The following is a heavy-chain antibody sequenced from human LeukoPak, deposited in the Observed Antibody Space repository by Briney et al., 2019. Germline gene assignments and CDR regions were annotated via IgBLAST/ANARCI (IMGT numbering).Heavy chain of an antibody. CDR1: GFTFSSYA. CDR2: ISGSGGST. Sequence: PGGSLRLSCAASGFTFSSYAMSWVRQAPGKGLEWVSAISGSGGSTYYADSVKGRFTISRDNSKNTLYLQMNSLRAEDTAVYYCAKDLQWLLGGLGFDYWGQGTLVTVSS. J-gene: IGHJ4*02. D-gene: IGHD3-22*01. V-gene: IGHV3-23*01. CDR3: AKDLQWLLGGLGFDY.